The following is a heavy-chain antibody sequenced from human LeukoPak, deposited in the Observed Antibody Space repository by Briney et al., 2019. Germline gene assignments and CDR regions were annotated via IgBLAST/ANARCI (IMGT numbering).Heavy chain of an antibody. Sequence: PGGPLGLSCAASGFPLSNYGRHGVGKAPDKGLGGGAFLQNDGGDIHYADSVEGRFTISRDNSKNTLYLQMNSLRAEDTAVYYCANRRGTQVLGNNIDIWGQGTLVTVSS. CDR3: ANRRGTQVLGNNIDI. J-gene: IGHJ3*02. D-gene: IGHD1-1*01. CDR1: GFPLSNYG. V-gene: IGHV3-30*02. CDR2: LQNDGGDI.